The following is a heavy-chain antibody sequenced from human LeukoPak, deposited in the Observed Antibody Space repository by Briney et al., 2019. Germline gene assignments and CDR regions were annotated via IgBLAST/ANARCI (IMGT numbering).Heavy chain of an antibody. J-gene: IGHJ5*02. CDR3: AREGVDCSSTSCQPGDWFDP. D-gene: IGHD2-2*01. CDR1: GGTFSSYA. V-gene: IGHV1-69*13. CDR2: IIPIFGTA. Sequence: SVTVSCKASGGTFSSYAISWGRQAPGQGLEWLGGIIPIFGTANYAQKFQGRVTITADESTSTAYMELSSLRSEDTAVYYCAREGVDCSSTSCQPGDWFDPWGQGTLVTVSS.